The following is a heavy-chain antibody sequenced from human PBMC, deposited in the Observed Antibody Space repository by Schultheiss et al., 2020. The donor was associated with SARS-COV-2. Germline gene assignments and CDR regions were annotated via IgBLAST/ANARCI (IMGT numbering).Heavy chain of an antibody. CDR1: GGSFSGYY. CDR2: IYYSGST. D-gene: IGHD1-1*01. V-gene: IGHV4-34*01. Sequence: SETLSLTCAVYGGSFSGYYWSCIRQPPGKGLDWIWSIYYSGSTYYNPSLKSRVTISVDTSKNQFSLKLSSVTAADTAVYYCARHAQLERDYFDYWGQGTLVTVSS. CDR3: ARHAQLERDYFDY. J-gene: IGHJ4*02.